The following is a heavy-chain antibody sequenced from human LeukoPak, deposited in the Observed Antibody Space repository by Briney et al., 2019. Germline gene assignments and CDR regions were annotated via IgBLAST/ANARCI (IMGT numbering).Heavy chain of an antibody. D-gene: IGHD1-26*01. J-gene: IGHJ4*02. CDR1: GYTFTSYD. CDR2: MNPNSGNT. Sequence: ASVKVSCKASGYTFTSYDINWVRQATGQGLEWMGWMNPNSGNTGYAQKFQGRVTMTRNTSISTAYMELSSLRSEDTAVYYCARGYRSASSYYFDYWGQGPLVTVSS. V-gene: IGHV1-8*01. CDR3: ARGYRSASSYYFDY.